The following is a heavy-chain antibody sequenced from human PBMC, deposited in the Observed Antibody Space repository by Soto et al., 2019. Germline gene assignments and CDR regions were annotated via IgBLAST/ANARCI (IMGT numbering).Heavy chain of an antibody. CDR3: ARMFGWYAIEY. D-gene: IGHD6-19*01. Sequence: QVLLQESGPGLVQPSGTLSLSCVVSGVSISSNYYWGWVRQPPGKGLEWLGDISHIGSVNYNPSHIXXVTISMDKSQNQFSLKVNSESAADTAVYYCARMFGWYAIEYWGQGTLVIVSS. CDR1: GVSISSNYY. J-gene: IGHJ4*02. CDR2: ISHIGSV. V-gene: IGHV4-4*02.